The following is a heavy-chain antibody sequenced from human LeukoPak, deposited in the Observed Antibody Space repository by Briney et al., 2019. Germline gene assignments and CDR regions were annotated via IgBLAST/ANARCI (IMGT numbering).Heavy chain of an antibody. J-gene: IGHJ5*02. D-gene: IGHD2-15*01. Sequence: PGGSLRLSCAASGLTFSSYAMHWVRQAPGKGLEWVAVISYDGGNKYYADSVKGRFTISRDNSKNTLYLQMNSLRAEDTAVYYCARGRYCSGGSCYSRNWFDPWGQGTLVTVSS. CDR1: GLTFSSYA. CDR3: ARGRYCSGGSCYSRNWFDP. V-gene: IGHV3-30-3*01. CDR2: ISYDGGNK.